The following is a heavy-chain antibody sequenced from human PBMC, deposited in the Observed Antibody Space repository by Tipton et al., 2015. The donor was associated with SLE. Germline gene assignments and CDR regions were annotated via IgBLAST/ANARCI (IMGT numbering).Heavy chain of an antibody. CDR1: GGSFSGYY. V-gene: IGHV4-34*01. CDR2: INDSGRT. Sequence: TLSLTCAVYGGSFSGYYWSWIRQSSGKGLEWIGEINDSGRTKDNPSLKSRVAMSVDTSKNQFSLEMRSVTAADTAVYYCARGRVNYIRGSYRPSSFDYWGQGTQVTVSS. CDR3: ARGRVNYIRGSYRPSSFDY. D-gene: IGHD3-16*02. J-gene: IGHJ4*02.